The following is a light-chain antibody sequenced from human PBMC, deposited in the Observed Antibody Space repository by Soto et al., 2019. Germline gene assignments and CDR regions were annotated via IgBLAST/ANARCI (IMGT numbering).Light chain of an antibody. J-gene: IGKJ1*01. CDR2: AAS. V-gene: IGKV1-39*01. Sequence: DIQMTQSPSSLSASVGDRVTITCRASQIISNYLNWYQQNPGKVPRLLIYAASSLHSGVPSRFSGSGSGTDFTLTITSLHPEDCATDYCQQGYSGPWTFGQGTKVE. CDR3: QQGYSGPWT. CDR1: QIISNY.